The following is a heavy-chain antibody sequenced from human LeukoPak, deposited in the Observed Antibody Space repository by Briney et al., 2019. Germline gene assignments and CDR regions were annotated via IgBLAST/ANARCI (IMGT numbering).Heavy chain of an antibody. J-gene: IGHJ6*03. V-gene: IGHV3-30*02. D-gene: IGHD2-2*01. CDR3: AKGVGYCSSTSCYYYYYYMDV. Sequence: GGSLRLSCAASGFTFSSYGMHWVRQAPGKGLEWVAFIRYDGNNKYYADSVKGRFTISRDNSKNTLYLQMNSLRAEDTAVYYCAKGVGYCSSTSCYYYYYYMDVWGKGTTVTVSS. CDR1: GFTFSSYG. CDR2: IRYDGNNK.